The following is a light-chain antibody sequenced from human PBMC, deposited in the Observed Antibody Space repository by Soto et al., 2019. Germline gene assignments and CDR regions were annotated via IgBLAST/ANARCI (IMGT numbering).Light chain of an antibody. CDR2: AAS. J-gene: IGKJ1*01. V-gene: IGKV1-39*01. CDR1: QSISSY. Sequence: DIQMTQSPSSLSASVGDKVTITCRASQSISSYLNWYQQKPGKAPKLLIYAASSLQSGVPSRFSGSGSGTDCTLTISSLQPEYFATYYCQQSYSTPWTFGQGTKVEIK. CDR3: QQSYSTPWT.